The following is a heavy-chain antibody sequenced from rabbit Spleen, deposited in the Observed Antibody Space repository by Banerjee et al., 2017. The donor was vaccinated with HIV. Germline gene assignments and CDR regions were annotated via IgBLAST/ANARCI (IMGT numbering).Heavy chain of an antibody. CDR1: GVSFSFNNY. CDR2: IEGGSSTFS. CDR3: ARDSGSSFSSYGMDL. Sequence: QEQLVESGGDLVKPGASLTLTCTASGVSFSFNNYMCWVRQAPGKGLEWIACIEGGSSTFSYFASWAKGRFTCSKASSTTVTLQMTSLTAADTATYFCARDSGSSFSSYGMDLWGPGTLVTVS. J-gene: IGHJ6*01. D-gene: IGHD8-1*01. V-gene: IGHV1S45*01.